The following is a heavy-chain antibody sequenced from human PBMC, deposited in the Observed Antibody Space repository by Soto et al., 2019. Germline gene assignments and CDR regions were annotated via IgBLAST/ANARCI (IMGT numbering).Heavy chain of an antibody. CDR1: GFTFSSYS. CDR3: ARDINSGYDAMDV. V-gene: IGHV3-21*01. D-gene: IGHD1-26*01. Sequence: EVQLVESGGGLVKPGGSLRLSCAASGFTFSSYSMNWVRQAPGKGLEWVSSISSSSSYIYYADSVKGRFTISRDNAKNSLYLQINSLRAEDTAVYYCARDINSGYDAMDVWGQGTTVTVSS. CDR2: ISSSSSYI. J-gene: IGHJ6*02.